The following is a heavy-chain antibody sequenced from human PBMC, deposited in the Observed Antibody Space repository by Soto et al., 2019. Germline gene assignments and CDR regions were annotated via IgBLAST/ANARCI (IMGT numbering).Heavy chain of an antibody. CDR3: ARAARYCSSTSCYRGIDYYYYYYRDV. CDR1: GGSISSGGYY. V-gene: IGHV4-31*03. CDR2: IYYSGST. J-gene: IGHJ6*03. D-gene: IGHD2-2*01. Sequence: QVQLQESGPGLVKPSQTLSLTCTVSGGSISSGGYYWSWIRQHPGKGLEWIGYIYYSGSTYYNPSLKSRVTISVDTSKNQFSLKLSSVTAADTAVYYCARAARYCSSTSCYRGIDYYYYYYRDVWGKGTTVTVSS.